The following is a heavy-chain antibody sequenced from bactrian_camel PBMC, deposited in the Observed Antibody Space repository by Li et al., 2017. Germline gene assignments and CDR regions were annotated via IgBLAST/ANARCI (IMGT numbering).Heavy chain of an antibody. J-gene: IGHJ4*01. Sequence: VQLVESGGGLVQPGGSLTLSCRTSGFTFSNYAMTWVRQAPGKGLEWVSTITLGRSGGTAYYADSVKGRFTISRDNAENTVYLQLNHLTTEDMAMYYCAYTGLGYQPYILWGQGTQVTVS. CDR2: ITLGRSGGTA. CDR3: AYTGLGYQPYIL. CDR1: GFTFSNYA. D-gene: IGHD5*01. V-gene: IGHV3S40*01.